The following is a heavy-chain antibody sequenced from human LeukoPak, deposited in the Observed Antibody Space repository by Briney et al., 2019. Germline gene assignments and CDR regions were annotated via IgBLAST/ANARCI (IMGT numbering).Heavy chain of an antibody. CDR1: GFTFTSSA. D-gene: IGHD3-10*01. CDR3: AALADLWFGEPNYFDY. J-gene: IGHJ4*02. CDR2: IVVGSGNT. Sequence: SVKVSCKASGFTFTSSAVQWVRQARGQRLEWIGWIVVGSGNTNYAQKFQERVTITRDMSTSTAYMELSSLRSEDTAVYYCAALADLWFGEPNYFDYWGQGTLVTVSS. V-gene: IGHV1-58*01.